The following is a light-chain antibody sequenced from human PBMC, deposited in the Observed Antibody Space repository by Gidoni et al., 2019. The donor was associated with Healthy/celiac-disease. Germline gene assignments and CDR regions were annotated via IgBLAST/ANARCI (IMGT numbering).Light chain of an antibody. Sequence: IVLTQSPGTLSLSPGERATLSCRASQSVSSSYVAWYQQKPGQAPRLLIYGASSRATGIPDRFSGSGSGTDFTLTISRLEPEDFAVYYCQQYGSSPLTFGPGTKVDIK. V-gene: IGKV3-20*01. CDR3: QQYGSSPLT. J-gene: IGKJ3*01. CDR1: QSVSSSY. CDR2: GAS.